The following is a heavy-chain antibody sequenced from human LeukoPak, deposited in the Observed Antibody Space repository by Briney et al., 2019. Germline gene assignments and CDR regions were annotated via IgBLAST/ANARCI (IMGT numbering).Heavy chain of an antibody. Sequence: PGGSLRLSCAASGFTFSSYGMHWVRQAPGKGLEWVAFIRYDGTNKYYVDSVKGRFTVSRDNSKNTLYLQMNSLTAEDTAVYYCAKDSRLRFLECPDYWGQGTLVTVSS. CDR3: AKDSRLRFLECPDY. CDR1: GFTFSSYG. CDR2: IRYDGTNK. J-gene: IGHJ4*02. V-gene: IGHV3-30*02. D-gene: IGHD3-3*01.